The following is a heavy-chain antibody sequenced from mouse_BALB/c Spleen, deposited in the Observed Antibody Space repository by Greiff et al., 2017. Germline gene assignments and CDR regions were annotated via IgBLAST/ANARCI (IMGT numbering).Heavy chain of an antibody. CDR1: GFSFSSYD. V-gene: IGHV5-9-3*01. CDR3: ARQGGNYDWFAY. Sequence: EVKLVESGGGLVKPGGSLKLSCAASGFSFSSYDMSWVRQTPEKRLEWVATISSGGSYTYYPDSVKGQFTISKDNAKNTLYLQMSSLRSEDTAMYYCARQGGNYDWFAYWGQGTLVTVSA. J-gene: IGHJ3*01. D-gene: IGHD2-1*01. CDR2: ISSGGSYT.